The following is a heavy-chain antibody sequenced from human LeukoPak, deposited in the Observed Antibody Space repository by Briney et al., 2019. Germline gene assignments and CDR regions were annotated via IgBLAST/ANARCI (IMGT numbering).Heavy chain of an antibody. D-gene: IGHD4-17*01. Sequence: PGGSLRLSCAASGFTFSSYGMHWVRQAPGKGLEWVAVIWYDGSNKYYADSVKGRFTISRDNSKNTLYLQMNSLRAEDTAVYYCARDRLDGDYYYFDYWGQGTLVTVSS. J-gene: IGHJ4*02. CDR3: ARDRLDGDYYYFDY. CDR1: GFTFSSYG. CDR2: IWYDGSNK. V-gene: IGHV3-33*01.